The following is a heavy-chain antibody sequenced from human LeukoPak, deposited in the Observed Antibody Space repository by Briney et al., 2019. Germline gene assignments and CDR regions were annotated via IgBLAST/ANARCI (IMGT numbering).Heavy chain of an antibody. CDR3: ARLRGGSY. CDR1: GFTFSNYG. V-gene: IGHV3-7*01. D-gene: IGHD2-15*01. CDR2: IWQDGGDK. Sequence: PGGSLTLSCAASGFTFSNYGMTWVRHPPGEGLEWVANIWQDGGDKTYVDSVEGRFPISRDKTRYSGYRQMNSPRAGATALVCCARLRGGSYWGRGTLVTVSS. J-gene: IGHJ4*02.